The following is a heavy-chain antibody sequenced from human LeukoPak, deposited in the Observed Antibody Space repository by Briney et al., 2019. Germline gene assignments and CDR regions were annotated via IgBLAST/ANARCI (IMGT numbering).Heavy chain of an antibody. Sequence: GGSLRLSCAVSGFNGMHWVRQAPGKGLEWVAFMQYDGSDKSYADSVKGRFTISRDNSKNTLYLQMNSLRPEDTAVYSCATGGGKWELLFDYWGQGTLVTVSS. J-gene: IGHJ4*02. CDR2: MQYDGSDK. D-gene: IGHD1-26*01. CDR1: GFNG. CDR3: ATGGGKWELLFDY. V-gene: IGHV3-30*02.